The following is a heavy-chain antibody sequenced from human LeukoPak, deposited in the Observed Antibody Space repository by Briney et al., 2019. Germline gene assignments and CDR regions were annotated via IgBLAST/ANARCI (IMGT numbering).Heavy chain of an antibody. CDR2: IWYDGSSK. CDR3: ARSQSSSLIDY. Sequence: GGSLRLSCAASGFRFNAYGVHWVRQAPGKGLEWVAVIWYDGSSKDYADSVKGRFTFSRDNSKNTLYLQMNSLTVEDTAVYYCARSQSSSLIDYWGQGTLVTVSS. J-gene: IGHJ4*02. V-gene: IGHV3-33*01. D-gene: IGHD6-13*01. CDR1: GFRFNAYG.